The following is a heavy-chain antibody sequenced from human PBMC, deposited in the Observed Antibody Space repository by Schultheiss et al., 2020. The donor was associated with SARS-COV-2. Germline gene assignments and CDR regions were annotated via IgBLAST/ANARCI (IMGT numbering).Heavy chain of an antibody. D-gene: IGHD2-21*02. CDR2: IYHSGST. CDR3: AHIVVVTAPRYYFDY. CDR1: GGSISSSNYY. V-gene: IGHV4-39*01. J-gene: IGHJ4*02. Sequence: SQTLSLTCTVSGGSISSSNYYWGWIRQPPGKGLEWIGSIYHSGSTYYNPSLKSRVTISVDTSKNQFSLKLSSVTAADTAVYYCAHIVVVTAPRYYFDYWGQGTLVTVSS.